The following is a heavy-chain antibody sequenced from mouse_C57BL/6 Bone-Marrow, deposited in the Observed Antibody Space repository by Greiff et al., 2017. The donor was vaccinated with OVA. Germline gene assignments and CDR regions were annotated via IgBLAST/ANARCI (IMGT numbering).Heavy chain of an antibody. D-gene: IGHD1-1*02. Sequence: VKLQQPGAELVKPGASVKLSCKASGYTFTSYWMHWVKQRPGQGLEWIGMIHPNSGSTNYNEKFKSKATLTVDKSSSTAYMQLSSLTSEDSAVYYCARDYRTRYAMDYWGQGTSVTVSS. V-gene: IGHV1-64*01. CDR2: IHPNSGST. CDR1: GYTFTSYW. J-gene: IGHJ4*01. CDR3: ARDYRTRYAMDY.